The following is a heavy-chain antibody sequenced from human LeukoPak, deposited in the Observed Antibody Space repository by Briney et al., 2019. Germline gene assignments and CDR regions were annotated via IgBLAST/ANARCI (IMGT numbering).Heavy chain of an antibody. V-gene: IGHV3-7*01. CDR3: GRGDPDY. CDR1: GFSFRTYW. Sequence: GGSLRLSCEVSGFSFRTYWMNWVRPAPGKGLEWVANINQAGSEKYYVDSVKGRFTISRDNAKNSVYLQMNNLRAEDTGVYYCGRGDPDYWGQGTLVTVSS. J-gene: IGHJ4*02. CDR2: INQAGSEK.